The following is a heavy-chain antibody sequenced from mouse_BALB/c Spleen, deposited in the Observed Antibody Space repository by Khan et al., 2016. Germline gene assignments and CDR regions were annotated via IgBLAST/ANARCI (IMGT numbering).Heavy chain of an antibody. CDR3: ARSGFAY. J-gene: IGHJ3*01. Sequence: VQLQQPGAELVKPGASVKLSCTASGFNIKDTYMHWMNQRPEQGLEWIGRIDPANGNTKYDPKFQGKATITADTSSNTAYLQLSSLTSEDTTVDYCARSGFAYWGQGTLVTVSA. V-gene: IGHV14-3*02. CDR1: GFNIKDTY. CDR2: IDPANGNT.